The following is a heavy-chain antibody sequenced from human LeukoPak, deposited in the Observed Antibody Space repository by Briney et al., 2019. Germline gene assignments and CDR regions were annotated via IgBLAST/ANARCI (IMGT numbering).Heavy chain of an antibody. CDR3: AHDSSGNFDY. CDR2: IYYSGST. Sequence: SETLSLTCTVSGGSISSSSYYWGWIRQPPGKGLEWIGSIYYSGSTYYNPSLKSRVTISVDTSKNQFSLKLSSVTAADTAVYYCAHDSSGNFDYWGQGTLVTVS. D-gene: IGHD3-22*01. J-gene: IGHJ4*02. CDR1: GGSISSSSYY. V-gene: IGHV4-39*01.